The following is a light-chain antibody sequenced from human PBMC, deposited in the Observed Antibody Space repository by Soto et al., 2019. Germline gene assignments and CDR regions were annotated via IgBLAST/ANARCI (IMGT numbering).Light chain of an antibody. Sequence: IQLTQSPSSLSASVGARVTITWRASQGISSYLAWYQQKPGKAPKLLIYAASTLQSGVPSRFSGSGSGTDFTLTISSLQPEDFATYYCQQLNSYPWTFGQGTKVDIK. CDR2: AAS. CDR3: QQLNSYPWT. CDR1: QGISSY. V-gene: IGKV1-9*01. J-gene: IGKJ1*01.